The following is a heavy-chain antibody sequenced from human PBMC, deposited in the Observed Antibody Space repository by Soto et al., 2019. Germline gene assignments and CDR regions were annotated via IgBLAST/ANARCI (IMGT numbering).Heavy chain of an antibody. J-gene: IGHJ3*02. V-gene: IGHV1-2*02. Sequence: ASVKVSCKASGYTFTGYYMHWVRQAPGQGLEWMGWINPNSGGTNYAQKFQGRVTMTRDTSISTAYMELSRLRSDDTAVYYCARIAGYCSSTSCYPVRDAFDIWGQGTMVTVSS. CDR1: GYTFTGYY. CDR3: ARIAGYCSSTSCYPVRDAFDI. D-gene: IGHD2-2*01. CDR2: INPNSGGT.